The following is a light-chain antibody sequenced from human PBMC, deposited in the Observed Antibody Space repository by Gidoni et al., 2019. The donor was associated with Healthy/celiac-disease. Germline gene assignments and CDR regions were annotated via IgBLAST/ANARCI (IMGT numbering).Light chain of an antibody. CDR2: AAS. Sequence: DSQMTHSPSSLSASVGDRVTIPCRASQSISSYLNWYQQKPGKAPKLLIYAASSLQSGVPSRFSGSGSGTDFTLTISSLQPEDFATYYCQQSYSTPLTFGGGTKVEIK. V-gene: IGKV1-39*01. CDR1: QSISSY. CDR3: QQSYSTPLT. J-gene: IGKJ4*01.